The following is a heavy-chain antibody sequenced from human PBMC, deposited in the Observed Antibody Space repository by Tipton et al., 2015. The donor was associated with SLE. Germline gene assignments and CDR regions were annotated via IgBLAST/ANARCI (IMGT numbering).Heavy chain of an antibody. CDR2: IYYSGST. Sequence: LRLSCTVSGGSISTYYWSWIWQPPGKGLEWIGYIYYSGSTNYGPSLKSRVTISVDTSKDQFSLKLSSVTAADTAVYYCARGESSGYLYDFDYWGQGPLVTVSS. CDR3: ARGESSGYLYDFDY. J-gene: IGHJ4*02. CDR1: GGSISTYY. D-gene: IGHD3-22*01. V-gene: IGHV4-59*01.